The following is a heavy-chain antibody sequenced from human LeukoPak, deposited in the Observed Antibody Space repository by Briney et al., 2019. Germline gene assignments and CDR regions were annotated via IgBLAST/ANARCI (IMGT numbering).Heavy chain of an antibody. CDR2: ISSSGSTI. CDR1: GFTFSSYE. CDR3: ARVPMVRGVIGDAFDI. D-gene: IGHD3-10*01. V-gene: IGHV3-48*03. Sequence: GGSLRLSCAASGFTFSSYEMNWVRQAPGKGLEWVSYISSSGSTIYYADSVKGRFTISRDNAKNSLYLQMNNLRAEDTAVYYCARVPMVRGVIGDAFDIWGQGTMVTVSS. J-gene: IGHJ3*02.